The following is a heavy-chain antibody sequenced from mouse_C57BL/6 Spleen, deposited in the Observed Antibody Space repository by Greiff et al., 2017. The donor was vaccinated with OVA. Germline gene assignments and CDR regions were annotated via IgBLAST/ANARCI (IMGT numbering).Heavy chain of an antibody. CDR1: GYTFTGYW. J-gene: IGHJ1*03. V-gene: IGHV1-9*01. CDR3: AGGEIDTTVVYWYFDV. Sequence: VKLQESGAELMKPGASVKLSCKATGYTFTGYWIEWVKQRPGHGLEWIGEILPGSGSTNYNEKFKGKATFTADTSSNTAYMQLSSLTTEDSAIYYCAGGEIDTTVVYWYFDVWGTGTTVTVSS. D-gene: IGHD1-1*01. CDR2: ILPGSGST.